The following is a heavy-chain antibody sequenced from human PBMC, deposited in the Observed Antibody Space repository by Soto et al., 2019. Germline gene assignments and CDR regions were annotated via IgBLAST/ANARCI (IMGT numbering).Heavy chain of an antibody. D-gene: IGHD5-12*01. J-gene: IGHJ4*02. CDR3: ARGRFRDGYNY. CDR1: GGSFSGYY. Sequence: QVQLQQWGAGLLKPSETLSLTCAVYGGSFSGYYWSWIRQPPGKGLEWIGEIKHSGSTNYNPSLKSRVTISVDTSKNQFSLKLSSVTAADTAVYYCARGRFRDGYNYWGQGTLVTVSS. CDR2: IKHSGST. V-gene: IGHV4-34*01.